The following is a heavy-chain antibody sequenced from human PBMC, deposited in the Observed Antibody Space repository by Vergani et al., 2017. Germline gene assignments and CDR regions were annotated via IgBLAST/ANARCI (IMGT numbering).Heavy chain of an antibody. CDR1: GFTFNSYA. D-gene: IGHD6-19*01. CDR2: ISYDGSYK. V-gene: IGHV3-30-3*01. J-gene: IGHJ4*02. Sequence: QVQLVESGGGVVQPGRSLRLSCAASGFTFNSYAIHWVRQAPGKGLEWVAVISYDGSYKYYADSVKGRFTIARDNSKSTLYLQMNSLRAEDTAVYYCAKAPDPYSSGWQETWFDYWGQGTLVTVSS. CDR3: AKAPDPYSSGWQETWFDY.